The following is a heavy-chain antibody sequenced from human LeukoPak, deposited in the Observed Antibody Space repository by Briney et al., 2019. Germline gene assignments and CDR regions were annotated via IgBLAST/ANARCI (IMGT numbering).Heavy chain of an antibody. CDR2: IYYSGST. V-gene: IGHV4-39*01. Sequence: SETLSLTCTVSGSSISSSSYYWGWIRQPPGKGLEWIGSIYYSGSTYYNPSLKSRVTISVDTSKNQFSLKLSSVTAADTAVYYSATRLRWLQLRRDWYFDLWGRGTLVTVSS. CDR1: GSSISSSSYY. J-gene: IGHJ2*01. CDR3: ATRLRWLQLRRDWYFDL. D-gene: IGHD5-24*01.